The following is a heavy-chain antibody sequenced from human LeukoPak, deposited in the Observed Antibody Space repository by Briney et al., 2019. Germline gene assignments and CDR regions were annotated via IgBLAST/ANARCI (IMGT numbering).Heavy chain of an antibody. V-gene: IGHV4-39*01. CDR3: ASRGTYYYGSGSYYFDY. CDR1: GGSISSSSYY. D-gene: IGHD3-10*01. Sequence: TSETLSLTCTVSGGSISSSSYYWGWIRQPPWKGLEWIGSIYYSGSTYYNPSLKSRVTISVDTSKNQFSLKLSSVTAADTAVYYCASRGTYYYGSGSYYFDYWGQGTLVTVSS. CDR2: IYYSGST. J-gene: IGHJ4*02.